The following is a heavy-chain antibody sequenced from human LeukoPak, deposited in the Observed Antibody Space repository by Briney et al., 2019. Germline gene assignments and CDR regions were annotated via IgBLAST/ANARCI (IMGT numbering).Heavy chain of an antibody. D-gene: IGHD3-10*01. CDR2: IWYDGTNK. Sequence: GRSLRLSCAASGFAFSSFGMHWVRQAPGKGLEWVAVIWYDGTNKYYADSVKGRFTISRDNAKNSLYLQMNSLRAEDTAVYYCARGYYYGSGTLGPFDSWGQGTLVTVSS. V-gene: IGHV3-33*01. CDR3: ARGYYYGSGTLGPFDS. J-gene: IGHJ5*01. CDR1: GFAFSSFG.